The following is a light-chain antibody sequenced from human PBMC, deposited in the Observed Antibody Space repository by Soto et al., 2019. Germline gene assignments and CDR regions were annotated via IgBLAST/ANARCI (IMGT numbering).Light chain of an antibody. CDR1: QSISSW. CDR3: QQYNSYSGT. V-gene: IGKV1-5*03. Sequence: DIQMTQSPSTLSASVGDRVTTTCRASQSISSWLSWYKQKPGKAPKLLIYKASSLETGVPSRFSGSGSGTEFTLTISSLQPDDFATYYCQQYNSYSGTFGQGTKLEI. CDR2: KAS. J-gene: IGKJ2*01.